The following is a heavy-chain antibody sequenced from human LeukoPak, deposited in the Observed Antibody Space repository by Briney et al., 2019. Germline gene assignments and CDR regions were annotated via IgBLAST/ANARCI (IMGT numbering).Heavy chain of an antibody. Sequence: GASVKVSCKASGYTFTGYYMHWVRQAPGQGLEWMGWINPNSGGTNYAQKFQGRVTMTRDTSISTAYMELSRLRSDDTAVYYCARDRLGSNPPFMDVWGKGTTVTVSS. CDR2: INPNSGGT. D-gene: IGHD4-11*01. V-gene: IGHV1-2*02. CDR1: GYTFTGYY. CDR3: ARDRLGSNPPFMDV. J-gene: IGHJ6*03.